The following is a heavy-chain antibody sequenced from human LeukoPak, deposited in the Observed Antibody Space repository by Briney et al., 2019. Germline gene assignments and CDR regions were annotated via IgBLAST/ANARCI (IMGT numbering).Heavy chain of an antibody. CDR1: GFTFSSYA. Sequence: GGSLRLSCAASGFTFSSYAVSWVRQAPGKGLEWVSAISGSGGSTYYADSVKGRFTISRDNSKNTLYLQMNSLRAEDTAVYYCAKDDHYYGSGSYFDYWGQGTLVTVSS. D-gene: IGHD3-10*01. J-gene: IGHJ4*02. V-gene: IGHV3-23*01. CDR2: ISGSGGST. CDR3: AKDDHYYGSGSYFDY.